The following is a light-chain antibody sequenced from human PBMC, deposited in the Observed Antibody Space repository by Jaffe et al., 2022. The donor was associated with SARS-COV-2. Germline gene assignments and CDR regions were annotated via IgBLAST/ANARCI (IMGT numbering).Light chain of an antibody. CDR3: QQYDNLPIT. Sequence: EIVLTQSPGTLSLSPGERATLSCRASQSLSSTHLAWYQQKPGQAPRLLISGASTRATGVPDRFSGSGSGTDFTLTISRLEPEDFAVYYCQQYDNLPITFGQGTRLEIK. V-gene: IGKV3-20*01. CDR1: QSLSSTH. J-gene: IGKJ5*01. CDR2: GAS.